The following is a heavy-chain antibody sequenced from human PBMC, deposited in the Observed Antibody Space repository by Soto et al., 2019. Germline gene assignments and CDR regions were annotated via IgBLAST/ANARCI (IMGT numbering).Heavy chain of an antibody. V-gene: IGHV3-23*01. J-gene: IGHJ3*02. CDR2: VSARGGST. D-gene: IGHD1-1*01. Sequence: VSLRLSCAASGFTFSSYAMSWVRQAPGKGLEWVSGVSARGGSTDYADSVKGRFTISRDNPENTLYLQMNSLRAEDTAVYYCAKERILETMGNDAFDIWGQGTMVTVSS. CDR1: GFTFSSYA. CDR3: AKERILETMGNDAFDI.